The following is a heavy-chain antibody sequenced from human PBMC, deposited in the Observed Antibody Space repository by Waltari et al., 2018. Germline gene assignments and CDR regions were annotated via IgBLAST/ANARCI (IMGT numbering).Heavy chain of an antibody. CDR1: GGTFIIYA. V-gene: IGHV1-69*01. CDR2: IIPIFGTA. D-gene: IGHD1-26*01. Sequence: QVQLVQSVAEVKKPGSSVKVSCKPAGGTFIIYAISWVRQAPGQGLEWMGGIIPIFGTANYAQKFQGRVKITADESTSTAYMELSSLRAEDTAVYYCARAARDRGSYCGYFQHWGQGTLVTVSS. CDR3: ARAARDRGSYCGYFQH. J-gene: IGHJ1*01.